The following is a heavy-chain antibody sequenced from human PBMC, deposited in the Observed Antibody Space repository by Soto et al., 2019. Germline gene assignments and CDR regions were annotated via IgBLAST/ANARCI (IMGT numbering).Heavy chain of an antibody. D-gene: IGHD6-6*01. J-gene: IGHJ6*02. CDR1: GFTFSSYA. CDR2: ISYDGSNK. Sequence: QVQLVESGGGVVQPGRSLRLSCAASGFTFSSYAMHWVRQAPGKGLEWVAVISYDGSNKYYADSVKGRFTISRDNSKNTLYLQMNSLRAEDTAVYYCARDIGVAARRGSHYYYGMDVWGQGTTVTVSS. CDR3: ARDIGVAARRGSHYYYGMDV. V-gene: IGHV3-30-3*01.